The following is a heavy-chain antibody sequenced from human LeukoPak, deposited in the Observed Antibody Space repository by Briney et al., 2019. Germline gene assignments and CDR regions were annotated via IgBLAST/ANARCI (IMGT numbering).Heavy chain of an antibody. CDR1: GGTFSSYA. J-gene: IGHJ5*02. D-gene: IGHD3-10*01. CDR3: ARVFTMVRGAFDP. Sequence: SVKVSCKASGGTFSSYAISWLRQAPGQGLEWMGGIIPIFGTANYAQKFQGRVTITADESTSTAYMELSSLRSEDTAVYYCARVFTMVRGAFDPWGQGTLVTVSS. V-gene: IGHV1-69*01. CDR2: IIPIFGTA.